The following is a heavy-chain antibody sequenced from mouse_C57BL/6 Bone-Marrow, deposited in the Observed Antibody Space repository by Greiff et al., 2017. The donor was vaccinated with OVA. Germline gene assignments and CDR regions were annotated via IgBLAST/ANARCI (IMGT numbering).Heavy chain of an antibody. Sequence: VQLQQSGAELVRPGASVTLSCKASGYTFTDYEMHWVKQTPVHGLEWIGAIDPETGGTAYNQKFKGKAILTADKSSSTAYMELRSLTSEGAAVYYCTRNFGFADWGQGTLVTVSA. CDR3: TRNFGFAD. CDR1: GYTFTDYE. CDR2: IDPETGGT. J-gene: IGHJ3*01. V-gene: IGHV1-15*01.